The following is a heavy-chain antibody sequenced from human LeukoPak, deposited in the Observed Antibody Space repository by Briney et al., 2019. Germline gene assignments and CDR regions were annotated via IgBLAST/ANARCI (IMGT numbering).Heavy chain of an antibody. V-gene: IGHV4-39*07. D-gene: IGHD3-9*01. CDR1: GGSISSSSYY. Sequence: PSETLSLTCTVSGGSISSSSYYWGWIRQPPGKGLEWIGSIYYSGSTCYNPSLKSRVTISVDTSKNQFSLKLSSVTAADTAVYYCASEQLLRYFDWLPHGWFDPWGQGTLVTVSS. CDR2: IYYSGST. CDR3: ASEQLLRYFDWLPHGWFDP. J-gene: IGHJ5*02.